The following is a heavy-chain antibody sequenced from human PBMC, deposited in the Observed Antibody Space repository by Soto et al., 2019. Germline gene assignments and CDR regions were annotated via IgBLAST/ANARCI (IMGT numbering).Heavy chain of an antibody. D-gene: IGHD3-3*01. CDR2: ISAYNGNT. CDR3: ARALYYDFWSGYYSSTFYYYGMDV. CDR1: GYTFTSYG. V-gene: IGHV1-18*01. Sequence: ASVKVSCKASGYTFTSYGISWVRQAPGQGLEWMGWISAYNGNTNYAQKLQGRVTMTTDTSTSTAYMELRSLRSDDTAVYYCARALYYDFWSGYYSSTFYYYGMDVWGQGTTVTVSS. J-gene: IGHJ6*02.